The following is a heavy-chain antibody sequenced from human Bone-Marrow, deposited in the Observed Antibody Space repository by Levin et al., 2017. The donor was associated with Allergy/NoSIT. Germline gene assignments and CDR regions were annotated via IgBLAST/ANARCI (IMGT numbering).Heavy chain of an antibody. D-gene: IGHD3-22*01. CDR3: AREGRYYEAWNQVPLDL. J-gene: IGHJ5*02. Sequence: RSQTLSLTCTVSGGSISSDDHFWSWIRQHPGKGLEWIGNIFYRGSTHSNPSLKGRLTISVDTSKNQFSLTLRSVTAADTAVYYCAREGRYYEAWNQVPLDLWGQGTLVTVSS. CDR2: IFYRGST. V-gene: IGHV4-31*03. CDR1: GGSISSDDHF.